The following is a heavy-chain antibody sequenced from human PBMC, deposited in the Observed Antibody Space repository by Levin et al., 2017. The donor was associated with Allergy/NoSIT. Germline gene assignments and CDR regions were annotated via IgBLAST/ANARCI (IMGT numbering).Heavy chain of an antibody. J-gene: IGHJ4*02. V-gene: IGHV3-30*04. D-gene: IGHD4-17*01. CDR1: GFTFSSYA. Sequence: GESLKISCAASGFTFSSYAMHWVRQAPGKGLEWVAVISYDGSNKYYADSVKGRFTISRDNSKNTLYLQMNSLRAEDTAVYYCARDWLTTVTTLSRFDYWGQGTLVTVSS. CDR2: ISYDGSNK. CDR3: ARDWLTTVTTLSRFDY.